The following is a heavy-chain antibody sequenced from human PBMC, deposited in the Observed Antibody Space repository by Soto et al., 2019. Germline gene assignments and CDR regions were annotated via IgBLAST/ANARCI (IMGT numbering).Heavy chain of an antibody. CDR2: IVVGSGNT. D-gene: IGHD2-2*01. CDR3: AAFDVVVPAAMPGDAFDI. J-gene: IGHJ3*02. Sequence: SVKVSCKASGFTFTSSAMQWVRQARGQRLEWIGWIVVGSGNTNYAQKFQERVTITRDMSTSTAYMELSSLRSEDTAVYYCAAFDVVVPAAMPGDAFDIWGKGTMVTVSS. V-gene: IGHV1-58*02. CDR1: GFTFTSSA.